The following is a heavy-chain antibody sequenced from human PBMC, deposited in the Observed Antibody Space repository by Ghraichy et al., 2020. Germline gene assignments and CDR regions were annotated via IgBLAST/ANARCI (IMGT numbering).Heavy chain of an antibody. CDR3: AVRDSNGRVGY. J-gene: IGHJ4*02. V-gene: IGHV3-72*01. CDR2: IKNKANSYTT. Sequence: GGSLRLSCAASGFTFSDYYMDWVRQAPGKGLEWVGRIKNKANSYTTEYAASVKGRLTIPRDDSKNSLYLQMNSLKTEDTAVYYCAVRDSNGRVGYWGQGTLVTVSS. CDR1: GFTFSDYY. D-gene: IGHD6-19*01.